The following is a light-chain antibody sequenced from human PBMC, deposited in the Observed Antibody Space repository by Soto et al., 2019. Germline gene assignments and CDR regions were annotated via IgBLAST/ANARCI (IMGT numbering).Light chain of an antibody. J-gene: IGKJ2*01. Sequence: DIQMTQSPSSLSASVGDRVTITCRASQSINSYLNWYQQKPGKAPKLLIYAASSLQSGVPSRFSGSGSGTDFTLTISSQQPEDFATYYCQQSYSTPYTFGQGTKLEIK. CDR1: QSINSY. V-gene: IGKV1-39*01. CDR2: AAS. CDR3: QQSYSTPYT.